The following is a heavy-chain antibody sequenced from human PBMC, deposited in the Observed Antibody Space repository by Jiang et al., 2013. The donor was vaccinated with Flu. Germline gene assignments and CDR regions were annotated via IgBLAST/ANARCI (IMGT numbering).Heavy chain of an antibody. J-gene: IGHJ4*02. V-gene: IGHV4-34*01. Sequence: QTLSLTCAVSGGSFTDYYWSWIRQSPGKGLEWIGEIDHSGSTNYSPSLKSRVTLSVDTSKNHFSLNLTSVTAADTAVYFCARVAITMVGNHFDYVGPGSPGHRLV. CDR1: GGSFTDYY. CDR3: ARVAITMVGNHFDY. CDR2: IDHSGST. D-gene: IGHD3-10*01.